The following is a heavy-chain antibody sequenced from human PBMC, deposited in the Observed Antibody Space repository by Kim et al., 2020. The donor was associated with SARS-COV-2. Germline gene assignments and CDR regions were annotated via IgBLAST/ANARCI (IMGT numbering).Heavy chain of an antibody. Sequence: GGSLRLSCAASGFTFSDYYMSWIRQAPGKGLEWVSYISSSGSTIYYADSVKGRFTISRDNAKNSLYLQMNSLRAEDTAVYYCARVIVPYYYDSSGVDYWGQGTLVTVSS. D-gene: IGHD3-22*01. CDR1: GFTFSDYY. CDR2: ISSSGSTI. V-gene: IGHV3-11*04. J-gene: IGHJ4*02. CDR3: ARVIVPYYYDSSGVDY.